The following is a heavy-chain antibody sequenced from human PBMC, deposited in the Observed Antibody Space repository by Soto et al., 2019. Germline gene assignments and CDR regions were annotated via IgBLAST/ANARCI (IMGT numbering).Heavy chain of an antibody. CDR1: GYTFASYA. Sequence: QVKLVQSGAEVKKPGASVKVSCKASGYTFASYAISWMRQAPGQGLEWMGWISAYNGNTNYAQKLQGRVTMTTDTSTSTPYMELRSRRSADTAVYYCARDPPPPDYWGQATRVTVSS. V-gene: IGHV1-18*01. CDR3: ARDPPPPDY. J-gene: IGHJ4*02. CDR2: ISAYNGNT.